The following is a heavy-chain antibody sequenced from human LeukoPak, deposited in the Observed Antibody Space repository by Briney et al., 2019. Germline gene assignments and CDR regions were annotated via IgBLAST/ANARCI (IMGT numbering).Heavy chain of an antibody. D-gene: IGHD3-9*01. J-gene: IGHJ3*02. Sequence: PSETLSLTCIVSGDSISSTSYYWGWIRQPPGKGLEWIGSIYYSGSTYYNPSLKSRVTISVDTSKNQFSLKLSSVTAADTAVYYCARGLTGYYKEAFDIWGQGTMVTVSS. CDR2: IYYSGST. CDR3: ARGLTGYYKEAFDI. CDR1: GDSISSTSYY. V-gene: IGHV4-39*07.